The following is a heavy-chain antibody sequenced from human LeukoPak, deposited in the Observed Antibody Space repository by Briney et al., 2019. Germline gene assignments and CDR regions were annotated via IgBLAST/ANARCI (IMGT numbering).Heavy chain of an antibody. J-gene: IGHJ6*02. CDR2: IYSAGST. CDR1: DFNVSSNY. V-gene: IGHV3-53*01. Sequence: GGSLRLSCAASDFNVSSNYISWVRQAPGKGLEWVSLIYSAGSTYYADSVKGRFTISRDNSKNTLYLQMNSLRAEDTAVYYCARANSMTTVTDSYYYGMDVWGQGTTVTV. D-gene: IGHD4-17*01. CDR3: ARANSMTTVTDSYYYGMDV.